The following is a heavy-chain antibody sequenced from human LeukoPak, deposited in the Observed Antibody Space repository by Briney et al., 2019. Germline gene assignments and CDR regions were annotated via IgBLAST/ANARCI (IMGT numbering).Heavy chain of an antibody. CDR3: ARGLVGATTSGWFDP. J-gene: IGHJ5*02. CDR2: INPDSDVT. CDR1: GYIFTGYY. D-gene: IGHD1-26*01. Sequence: ASVKVSCKASGYIFTGYYIQWVRQAPGQGLEWMGRINPDSDVTNYTQKFQGRVTMTSDTSISTAHMELSRLRSDDTAVYYCARGLVGATTSGWFDPWGQGTLVTVSS. V-gene: IGHV1-2*06.